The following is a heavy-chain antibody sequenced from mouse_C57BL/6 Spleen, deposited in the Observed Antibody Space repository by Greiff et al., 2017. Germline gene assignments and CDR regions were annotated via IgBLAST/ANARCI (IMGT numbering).Heavy chain of an antibody. V-gene: IGHV3-6*01. Sequence: DVQLQESGPGLVKPSQSLSLTCSVTGYSITSGYYWNWIRQFPGNKLEWMGYISYDGSNNYNPSLKNRISITRDTSKNQFFLKLNSVTTEDTATYYCASFTVVAKAYWGQGTLVTVSA. CDR1: GYSITSGYY. CDR3: ASFTVVAKAY. D-gene: IGHD1-1*01. CDR2: ISYDGSN. J-gene: IGHJ3*01.